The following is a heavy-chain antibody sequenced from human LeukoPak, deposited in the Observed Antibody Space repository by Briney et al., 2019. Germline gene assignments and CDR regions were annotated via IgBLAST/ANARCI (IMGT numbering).Heavy chain of an antibody. CDR1: GGSISSGSNY. CDR3: ARVTTGGYYNY. J-gene: IGHJ4*02. V-gene: IGHV4-61*02. D-gene: IGHD3-22*01. CDR2: IYTSGST. Sequence: MPSETLSLTCTVSGGSISSGSNYWSWIRQPAGKGLEWIGRIYTSGSTNYNPSLKSRVTISLDTSENHFSLKLSSVTSADTAVYYCARVTTGGYYNYWGQGTLVTVSS.